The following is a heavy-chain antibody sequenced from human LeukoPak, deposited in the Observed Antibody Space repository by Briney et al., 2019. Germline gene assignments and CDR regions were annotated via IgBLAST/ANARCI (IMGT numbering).Heavy chain of an antibody. CDR3: AKGFLVRGAARFDAFDI. CDR1: GFTFDDYA. CDR2: ISWNSGSI. J-gene: IGHJ3*02. V-gene: IGHV3-9*03. Sequence: PGGSLRLPCAASGFTFDDYAMHWVRQAPGKGLEWVSGISWNSGSIGYADSVKGRFTISRDNAKNSLYLQMNSLRAEDMALYYCAKGFLVRGAARFDAFDIWGQGTMVTVSS. D-gene: IGHD6-6*01.